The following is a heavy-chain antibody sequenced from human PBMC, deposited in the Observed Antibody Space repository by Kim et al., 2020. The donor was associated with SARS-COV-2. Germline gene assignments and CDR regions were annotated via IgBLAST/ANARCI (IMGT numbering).Heavy chain of an antibody. CDR3: TGEQWLDPGAFDI. CDR1: GFTFGDYA. CDR2: IRSKAYGGTT. V-gene: IGHV3-49*04. J-gene: IGHJ3*02. D-gene: IGHD6-19*01. Sequence: GGSLRLSCTASGFTFGDYAMSWVRQAPGKGLEWVGFIRSKAYGGTTEYAASVKGRFTISRDDSKSIAYLQMNSLKTEDTAVYYCTGEQWLDPGAFDIWGQGTMVTVSS.